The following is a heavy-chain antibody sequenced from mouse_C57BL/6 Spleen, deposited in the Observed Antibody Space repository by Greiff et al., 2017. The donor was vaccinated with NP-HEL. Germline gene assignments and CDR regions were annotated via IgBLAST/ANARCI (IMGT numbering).Heavy chain of an antibody. D-gene: IGHD1-1*01. CDR3: ARAHYYGSSYDFAY. J-gene: IGHJ3*01. V-gene: IGHV1-72*01. CDR1: GYTFTSYW. Sequence: QVQLKQPGAELVKPGASVKLSCKASGYTFTSYWMHWVKQRPGRGLEWIGRIDPNSGGTKYNEKFKSKATLTVDKPSSTAYMQLSSLTSEDSAVYYCARAHYYGSSYDFAYWGQGTLVTVSA. CDR2: IDPNSGGT.